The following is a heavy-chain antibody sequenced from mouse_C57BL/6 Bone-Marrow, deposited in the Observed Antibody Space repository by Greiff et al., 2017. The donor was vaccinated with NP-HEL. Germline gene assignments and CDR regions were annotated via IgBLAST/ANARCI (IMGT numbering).Heavy chain of an antibody. CDR3: ASQLGSCDY. CDR1: GYTFTSYW. CDR2: IDPSDSYT. Sequence: QVQLQQPGAELVMPGASVKLSCKASGYTFTSYWMHWVKQRPGQGLEWIGEIDPSDSYTNYNQKFKGKSTLTVDKSSSTAYMQLSSLTSEDSAVYYCASQLGSCDYWGQGTTLTVSS. D-gene: IGHD4-1*02. J-gene: IGHJ2*01. V-gene: IGHV1-69*01.